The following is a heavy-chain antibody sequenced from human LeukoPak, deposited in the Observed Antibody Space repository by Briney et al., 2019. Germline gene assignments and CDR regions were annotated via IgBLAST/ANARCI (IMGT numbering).Heavy chain of an antibody. CDR1: GFTFSSYA. D-gene: IGHD3-16*01. V-gene: IGHV1-46*01. Sequence: GGSLRLSCAASGFTFSSYAMHWVRQAPGQGLEWMGIINPSGGSTSYAQKFQGRVTMTRDTSTSTVYMELSSLRSEDTAVYYCARDHDYDSYYFDYWGQGTLVTVSS. J-gene: IGHJ4*02. CDR2: INPSGGST. CDR3: ARDHDYDSYYFDY.